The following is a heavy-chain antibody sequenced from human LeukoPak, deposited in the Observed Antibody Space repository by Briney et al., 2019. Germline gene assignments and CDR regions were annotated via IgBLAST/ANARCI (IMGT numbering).Heavy chain of an antibody. CDR1: GFTFSSYW. V-gene: IGHV3-7*01. CDR3: ARQGIRGYSHGLDLDY. Sequence: GGSLRLSCAASGFTFSSYWMSWVRQAPGKGLEWVANIKQDGSEKYYVDSVKGRFTISRDNAKNSLYLQMNSLRAEDTAVYYCARQGIRGYSHGLDLDYWGQGTLVTVSS. CDR2: IKQDGSEK. D-gene: IGHD5-18*01. J-gene: IGHJ4*02.